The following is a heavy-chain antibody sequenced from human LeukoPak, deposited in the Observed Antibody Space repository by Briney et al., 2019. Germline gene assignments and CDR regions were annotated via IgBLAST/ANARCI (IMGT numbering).Heavy chain of an antibody. Sequence: GGSLRLSCLTSGFTFSTNAMSWVRQAPGKGLEWVSAISGSGGSTYYADSVKGRFTISRDNSKNTLYLQMNSLRAEDTAVYYCAKDISTIFGPSDYWGQGTLVTVSS. CDR1: GFTFSTNA. D-gene: IGHD3-3*01. CDR3: AKDISTIFGPSDY. V-gene: IGHV3-23*01. J-gene: IGHJ4*02. CDR2: ISGSGGST.